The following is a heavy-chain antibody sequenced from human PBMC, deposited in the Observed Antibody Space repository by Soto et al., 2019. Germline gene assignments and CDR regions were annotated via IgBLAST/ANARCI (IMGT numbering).Heavy chain of an antibody. CDR3: ARVGLGYCSGGSCFEGWFDP. J-gene: IGHJ5*02. CDR2: IIPIFGTA. V-gene: IGHV1-69*06. CDR1: GGTFSSYA. D-gene: IGHD2-15*01. Sequence: WASVKVSCKASGGTFSSYAISWVRQAPGQGLEWMGGIIPIFGTANYAQKFQGRVTITADKSTSTAYMELSSLRSEDTAVYYCARVGLGYCSGGSCFEGWFDPWGQGTLVTVSS.